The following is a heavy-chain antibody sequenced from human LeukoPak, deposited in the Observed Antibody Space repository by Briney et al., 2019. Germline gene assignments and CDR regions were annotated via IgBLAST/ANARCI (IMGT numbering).Heavy chain of an antibody. J-gene: IGHJ4*02. CDR1: GYTFTTYY. D-gene: IGHD6-13*01. CDR2: INPSGGST. Sequence: ASVKVSCKASGYTFTTYYIHWVRQAPGQGLEWMGIINPSGGSTRHAQKFQGRVTMSRDTSTSTVYMEVSSLRCEDTAVYYCARGYSSSPTEYWGQGTLVTVSS. CDR3: ARGYSSSPTEY. V-gene: IGHV1-46*01.